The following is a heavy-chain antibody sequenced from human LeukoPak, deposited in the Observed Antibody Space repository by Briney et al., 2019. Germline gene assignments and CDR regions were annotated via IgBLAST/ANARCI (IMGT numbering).Heavy chain of an antibody. D-gene: IGHD5-12*01. CDR2: ISAYNGNT. J-gene: IGHJ4*02. CDR1: GYTFTSYG. Sequence: ASVKVSCKASGYTFTSYGISWVRQAPGQGLEWMGWISAYNGNTNYAQKLQGRVTMTTDTSTSTAYMELRSLRSDDTALYYCAKDRSGYDLLHYPVMDYWGQGTLVTVSS. CDR3: AKDRSGYDLLHYPVMDY. V-gene: IGHV1-18*01.